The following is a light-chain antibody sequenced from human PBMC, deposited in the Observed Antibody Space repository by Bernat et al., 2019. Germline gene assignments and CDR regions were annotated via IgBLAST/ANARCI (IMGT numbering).Light chain of an antibody. J-gene: IGKJ1*01. CDR3: QKSYGFPRT. Sequence: DIQITQSPSSLSASLGDRVTITCRASQSISSYLHWYQQKPGDAPTLLIFPASSLESGVPSRFIGSGSVTVFTLSISSLQPGDSATSFCQKSYGFPRTFGQGTKVEI. V-gene: IGKV1-39*01. CDR2: PAS. CDR1: QSISSY.